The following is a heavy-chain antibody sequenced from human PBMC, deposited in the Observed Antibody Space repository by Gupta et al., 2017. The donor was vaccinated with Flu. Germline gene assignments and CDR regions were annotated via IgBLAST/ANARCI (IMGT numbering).Heavy chain of an antibody. CDR1: GFTFGDYA. CDR3: TRVQDYYDSSGYYIGY. D-gene: IGHD3-22*01. V-gene: IGHV3-49*03. Sequence: EVRLVESGGGLVQPGRSLRLSCTGSGFTFGDYAMSWFRQAPGKGLEWVGFIRSKDYGGTTENAASVEGRFTISRDDSKSIAYLQMNSLKTEDTAVYYCTRVQDYYDSSGYYIGYWGQGTLVTVSS. J-gene: IGHJ4*02. CDR2: IRSKDYGGTT.